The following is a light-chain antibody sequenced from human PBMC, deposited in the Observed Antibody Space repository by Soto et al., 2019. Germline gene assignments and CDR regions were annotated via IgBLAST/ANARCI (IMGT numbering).Light chain of an antibody. CDR2: AAS. Sequence: QMTQSPSSLSASVGEKIIITCRASRDVGSDVSWYQQKPGQAPKLLIYAASNLYTGVPSRFSGSRSGTEFTLTISSLQPEDFASYYCLQDYGDSWTFGQGTKV. V-gene: IGKV1-6*01. CDR3: LQDYGDSWT. CDR1: RDVGSD. J-gene: IGKJ1*01.